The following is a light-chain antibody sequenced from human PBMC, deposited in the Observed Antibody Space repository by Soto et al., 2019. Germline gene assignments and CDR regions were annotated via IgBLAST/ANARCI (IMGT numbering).Light chain of an antibody. CDR2: AAS. Sequence: QMTQSPSSLSASVGEKIIITCRASRDVGSDVSWYQQKPGQAPKLLIYAASNLYTGVPSRFSGSRSGTEFTLTISSLQPEDFASYYCLQDYGDSWTFGQGTKV. V-gene: IGKV1-6*01. CDR3: LQDYGDSWT. CDR1: RDVGSD. J-gene: IGKJ1*01.